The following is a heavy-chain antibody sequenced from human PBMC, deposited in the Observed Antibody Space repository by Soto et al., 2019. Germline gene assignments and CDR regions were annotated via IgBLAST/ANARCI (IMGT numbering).Heavy chain of an antibody. Sequence: GGSLRLSCAASGFTFSSYAMHWVRQAPGKGLEYVSAISSNGGSTYYANSVKGRFTISRDNSKNTLYLQMGSLRAEDMAVYYCARGDSRSWRYYYYYSYMDVWGKGTTVTVSS. CDR2: ISSNGGST. J-gene: IGHJ6*03. CDR1: GFTFSSYA. CDR3: ARGDSRSWRYYYYYSYMDV. V-gene: IGHV3-64*01. D-gene: IGHD6-13*01.